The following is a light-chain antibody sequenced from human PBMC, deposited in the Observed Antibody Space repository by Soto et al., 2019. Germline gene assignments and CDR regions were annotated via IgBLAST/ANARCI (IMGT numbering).Light chain of an antibody. CDR3: QQYGSSPRT. J-gene: IGKJ1*01. CDR1: QSVSSSY. V-gene: IGKV3-20*01. CDR2: GAS. Sequence: ISLTQSAGTLPLSPGERATLSCRAIQSVSSSYLAWYQQKPGQAPRLLIYGASSRATGIPDRFSGSGSGTDFTLTISRLEPEDFAVYYCQQYGSSPRTFGQGTKVDIK.